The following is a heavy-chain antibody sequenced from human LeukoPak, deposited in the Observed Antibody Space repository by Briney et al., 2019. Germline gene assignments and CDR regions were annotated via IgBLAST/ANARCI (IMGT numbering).Heavy chain of an antibody. CDR2: IYYSGST. CDR1: GGSISSYY. J-gene: IGHJ4*02. Sequence: SETLSLTCTVSGGSISSYYWSWIRQPPGKGLEWIGYIYYSGSTNYNPSLKSRVTISVDTSKNQFSLKLSSVTAADTAVYYCAREGQASPLDYWGQGTLVTVSS. CDR3: AREGQASPLDY. V-gene: IGHV4-59*12.